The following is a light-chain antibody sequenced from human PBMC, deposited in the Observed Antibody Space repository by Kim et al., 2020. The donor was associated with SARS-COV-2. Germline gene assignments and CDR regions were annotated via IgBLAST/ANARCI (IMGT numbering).Light chain of an antibody. V-gene: IGKV1-5*03. J-gene: IGKJ2*01. Sequence: STLVGFVGDRVIITCRASQSNSRWLAWYQQKPGKAPKLLISKASSLQSGVPSRFSGSGSETQFTLTVSSLQPDDFGTYYCQQYDNYFGQGTKLEI. CDR3: QQYDNY. CDR1: QSNSRW. CDR2: KAS.